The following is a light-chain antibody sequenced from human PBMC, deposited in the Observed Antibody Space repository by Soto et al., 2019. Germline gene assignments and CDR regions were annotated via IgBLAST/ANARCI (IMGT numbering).Light chain of an antibody. Sequence: QAVVTQEPSLTVSPGGTVTLTCGSSTGAVTSGHYPYWFQQKPGQAPRTLICDATNKHSWTPARFSGSLLGGKAALTLSGAQPEDEAEYYCLLSYSGARVFGGGTKPTVL. CDR3: LLSYSGARV. CDR2: DAT. CDR1: TGAVTSGHY. V-gene: IGLV7-46*01. J-gene: IGLJ3*02.